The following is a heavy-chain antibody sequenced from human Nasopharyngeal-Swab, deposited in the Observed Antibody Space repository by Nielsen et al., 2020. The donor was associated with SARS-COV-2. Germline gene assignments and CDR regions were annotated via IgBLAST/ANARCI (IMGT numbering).Heavy chain of an antibody. V-gene: IGHV3-30*04. Sequence: GESLKISCAASGFTFSSYAMHWVRQAPGKGLEWVAVISYDGSNKYYADSVKGRFTISRDNSKNTLYLQMNSLRAEDTAVCYCARGQNGQQLVPSYYYYGMDVWGQGTTVTVSS. CDR3: ARGQNGQQLVPSYYYYGMDV. CDR1: GFTFSSYA. D-gene: IGHD6-13*01. CDR2: ISYDGSNK. J-gene: IGHJ6*02.